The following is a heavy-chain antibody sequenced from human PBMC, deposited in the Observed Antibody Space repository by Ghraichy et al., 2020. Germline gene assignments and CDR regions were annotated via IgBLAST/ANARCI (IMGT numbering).Heavy chain of an antibody. CDR1: GFNFKNYA. CDR2: MNPLGGGT. Sequence: GGSLRLSCTASGFNFKNYAMSWVRQAPGKGLEWVSSMNPLGGGTHYADSVRGRFTISRDNSKNILYLQMRSLRDEDTAIYYCAKFPLHIVVVTTILEAWGQGALV. CDR3: AKFPLHIVVVTTILEA. V-gene: IGHV3-23*01. J-gene: IGHJ5*02. D-gene: IGHD2-21*02.